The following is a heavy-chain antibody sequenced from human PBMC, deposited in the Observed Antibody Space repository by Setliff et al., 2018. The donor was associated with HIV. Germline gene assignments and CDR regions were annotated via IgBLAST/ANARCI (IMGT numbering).Heavy chain of an antibody. V-gene: IGHV5-51*01. Sequence: PGESLKISCKGSGFTYTSYRIGWVRQMPGKGLEWMGTIYPGDSHTTYSPSFQGQVTISADKSINTAYLQWSSLKASDTAIYSCARHAHMGMGGNDVFDIWGQGTMVTVSS. J-gene: IGHJ3*02. CDR1: GFTYTSYR. CDR3: ARHAHMGMGGNDVFDI. CDR2: IYPGDSHT. D-gene: IGHD3-16*01.